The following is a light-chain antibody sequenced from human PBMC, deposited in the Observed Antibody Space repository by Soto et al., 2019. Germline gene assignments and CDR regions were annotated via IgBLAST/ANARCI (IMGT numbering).Light chain of an antibody. V-gene: IGKV1-27*01. CDR3: QKYNSAPRT. CDR1: QGINSF. J-gene: IGKJ1*01. Sequence: DLQMTQSPSSLSASIGDRVTITCRASQGINSFLAWYQQKPGKVPKLLIYAASTLQSGVPSRFRGSGSGTDFTLTISSLQPEDAATYYCQKYNSAPRTFGQGTKVEIK. CDR2: AAS.